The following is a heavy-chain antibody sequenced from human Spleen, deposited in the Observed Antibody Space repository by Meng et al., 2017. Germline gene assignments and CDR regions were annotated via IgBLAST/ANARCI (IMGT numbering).Heavy chain of an antibody. CDR2: IKNKGDGGTT. CDR1: GFTFRDAW. CDR3: TTDPRY. Sequence: VRVLERGGGSGGPAGSLRLSCGASGFTFRDAWMSWVRQAPARGLEWLGRIKNKGDGGTTDYAAPVKGRFTISRDDSKNMVYLQMNSLKTEDTAVYYCTTDPRYWGQGTLVTVSS. J-gene: IGHJ4*02. V-gene: IGHV3-15*01.